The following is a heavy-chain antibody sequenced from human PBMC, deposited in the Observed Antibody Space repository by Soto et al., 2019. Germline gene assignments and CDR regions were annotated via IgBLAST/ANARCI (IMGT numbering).Heavy chain of an antibody. CDR3: ARDFIAEAGTASRGLDP. Sequence: SETLSLTCTVSGGPFSHGAYYWSWIRQPPGKGLEWIGYIYYSGSTYYNPSLKSRVTISVDTSKNQFSLKLSSVTAADTAVYYCARDFIAEAGTASRGLDPCGQGPLVTVSS. V-gene: IGHV4-30-4*01. CDR2: IYYSGST. CDR1: GGPFSHGAYY. J-gene: IGHJ5*02. D-gene: IGHD6-13*01.